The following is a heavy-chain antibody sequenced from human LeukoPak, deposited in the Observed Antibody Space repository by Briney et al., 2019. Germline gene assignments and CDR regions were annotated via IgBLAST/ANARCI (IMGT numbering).Heavy chain of an antibody. CDR2: ISSSSSYI. CDR3: ARGLKGNSSSWSLDY. CDR1: GFTFNSYI. D-gene: IGHD6-13*01. V-gene: IGHV3-21*01. J-gene: IGHJ4*02. Sequence: PGGSLRLSCAASGFTFNSYIMNWVRQAPGKGLEWVSAISSSSSYIYYADSVKGRFTISRDNAKNSLYLQMNSLRAEDTAVYYCARGLKGNSSSWSLDYWGQGALVTVSS.